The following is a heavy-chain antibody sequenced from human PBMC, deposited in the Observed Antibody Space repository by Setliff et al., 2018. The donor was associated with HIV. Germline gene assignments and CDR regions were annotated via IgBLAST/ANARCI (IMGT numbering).Heavy chain of an antibody. Sequence: PSVKVSCKASGYTFTSYGISWVRQAPGQGLEWMGWISAYNGNTNYAQKLLGRVTMTTDTSTSTAYMELRSLRSDDTAVYYCARDQNTMVRGVNIFDYWGQGTLVTVSS. CDR1: GYTFTSYG. CDR2: ISAYNGNT. D-gene: IGHD3-10*01. V-gene: IGHV1-18*01. J-gene: IGHJ4*02. CDR3: ARDQNTMVRGVNIFDY.